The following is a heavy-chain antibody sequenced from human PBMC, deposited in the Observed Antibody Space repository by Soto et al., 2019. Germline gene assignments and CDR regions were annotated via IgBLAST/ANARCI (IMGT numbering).Heavy chain of an antibody. CDR3: ARSDSSTWMRYYYGMDV. CDR1: GDSVSSNSAA. Sequence: PSQTLSLTCAISGDSVSSNSAAWNWIRQSPSRGLEWLGRTYYRSKWYNDYAVSVKSRITINPDTSKNQFSLQLNSVTPEDTAVYYCARSDSSTWMRYYYGMDVWGQGTTVTVSS. CDR2: TYYRSKWYN. J-gene: IGHJ6*02. V-gene: IGHV6-1*01. D-gene: IGHD5-12*01.